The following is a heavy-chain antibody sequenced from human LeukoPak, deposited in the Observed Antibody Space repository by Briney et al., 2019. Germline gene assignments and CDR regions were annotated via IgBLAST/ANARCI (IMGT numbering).Heavy chain of an antibody. V-gene: IGHV5-10-1*01. J-gene: IGHJ4*02. CDR3: ARQEYSGSYYVY. Sequence: GESLKISCKGSGYSFSNYWISWVRQMPGKGLEWMGRIDPSDSYTNYSPSFQGHVTVSADKSISTAYLQWNSLKASDTAIYYCARQEYSGSYYVYWGQGTPVTVSS. CDR2: IDPSDSYT. D-gene: IGHD1-26*01. CDR1: GYSFSNYW.